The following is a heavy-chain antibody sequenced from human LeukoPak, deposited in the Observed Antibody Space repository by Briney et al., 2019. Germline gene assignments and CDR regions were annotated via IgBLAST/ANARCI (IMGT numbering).Heavy chain of an antibody. CDR2: INPNSGGT. D-gene: IGHD5-18*01. J-gene: IGHJ6*03. V-gene: IGHV1-2*02. CDR1: GYTFTGYY. CDR3: ARDPRPIQLWPYMDV. Sequence: ASVKVSCKASGYTFTGYYMHWVRQAPGQGLEWMGWINPNSGGTNYAQKFQGRVTMTRDTSISTAYMELSRLRSDDTAVYYCARDPRPIQLWPYMDVWGKGTTVTISS.